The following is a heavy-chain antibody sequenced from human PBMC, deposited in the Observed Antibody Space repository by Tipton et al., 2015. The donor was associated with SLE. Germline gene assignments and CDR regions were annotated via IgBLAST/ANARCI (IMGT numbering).Heavy chain of an antibody. Sequence: LRLSCAVYGGSFSGYYWSWIRQPPGKGLEWIGEINHRGSTNYNPSLKSRVTISVDRSKKQFSLKLRSVTAADTAMYYCAGCGGGSCYAYWGRGTPVTVSS. CDR2: INHRGST. D-gene: IGHD2-15*01. J-gene: IGHJ4*02. CDR3: AGCGGGSCYAY. CDR1: GGSFSGYY. V-gene: IGHV4-34*01.